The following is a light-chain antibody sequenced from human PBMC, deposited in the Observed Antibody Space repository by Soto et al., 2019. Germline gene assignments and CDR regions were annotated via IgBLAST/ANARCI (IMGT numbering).Light chain of an antibody. CDR2: DVS. V-gene: IGLV2-11*01. CDR1: SRVVGDYNS. CDR3: CSYVGGYSYV. J-gene: IGLJ1*01. Sequence: QSVLTQPRSVSGSPGQSVTVSCIGTSRVVGDYNSVSWYHQHPGKAPKLMIYDVSKRPSGVPDRLSGSKSGNTASLTISGLQAEDEADYYCCSYVGGYSYVFGIGTKVTVL.